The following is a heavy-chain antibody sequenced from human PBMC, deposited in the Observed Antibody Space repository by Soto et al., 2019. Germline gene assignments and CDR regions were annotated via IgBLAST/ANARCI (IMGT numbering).Heavy chain of an antibody. V-gene: IGHV4-59*01. CDR1: GGSISSYY. J-gene: IGHJ4*02. Sequence: SETLSLTCTVSGGSISSYYWSWIRQPPGKGLEWIGYIYYSGSTNYSPSLKSRLTITKDTSKNQVVLTMTNMDPVDTATYYCALYSGWYPFDYWGQRTLVTVSS. CDR2: IYYSGST. D-gene: IGHD6-19*01. CDR3: ALYSGWYPFDY.